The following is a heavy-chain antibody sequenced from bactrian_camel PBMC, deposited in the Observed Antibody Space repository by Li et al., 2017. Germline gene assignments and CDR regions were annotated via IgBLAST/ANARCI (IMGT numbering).Heavy chain of an antibody. CDR1: GWYSSMHC. V-gene: IGHV3S54*01. D-gene: IGHD6*01. Sequence: QVQLVESGGGSVQAGGSLRLSCEASGWYSSMHCMGWFRQAPGKEREAVAAIFPDTGDTLHADSVKGRFTISKDHAKNILYLQMDDLKPEDTATYYCSAEHDELTATEVRDVPEYRYRGQGTQVTVS. CDR2: IFPDTGDT. J-gene: IGHJ4*01.